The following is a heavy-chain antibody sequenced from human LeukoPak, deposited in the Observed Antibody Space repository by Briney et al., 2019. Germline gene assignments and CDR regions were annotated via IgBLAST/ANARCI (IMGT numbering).Heavy chain of an antibody. D-gene: IGHD6-19*01. Sequence: SETLSLTCTVSGYSISSGYYWGWIRQPPGKGLEWIGSIYHSGSTYYNPSLKSRVTISVDTSKNQFSLKLSSVTAADTAVYYCARGSSGWGLVYYYYYYYMDVWGKGTTVTVSS. CDR3: ARGSSGWGLVYYYYYYYMDV. CDR2: IYHSGST. V-gene: IGHV4-38-2*02. CDR1: GYSISSGYY. J-gene: IGHJ6*03.